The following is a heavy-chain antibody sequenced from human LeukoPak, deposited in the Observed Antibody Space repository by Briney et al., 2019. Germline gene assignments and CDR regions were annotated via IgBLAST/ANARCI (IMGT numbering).Heavy chain of an antibody. CDR3: TRDPFGFGIDY. D-gene: IGHD3-10*01. Sequence: ASVKVSFKASGYTFINFGISWVRQAPGQGLEWMGWISTYNGNTNYTQNLQGRVTMTTDTSASTAYMDLRSLRSDDTAVYYCTRDPFGFGIDYWGQGTLVTVSS. CDR1: GYTFINFG. CDR2: ISTYNGNT. J-gene: IGHJ4*02. V-gene: IGHV1-18*01.